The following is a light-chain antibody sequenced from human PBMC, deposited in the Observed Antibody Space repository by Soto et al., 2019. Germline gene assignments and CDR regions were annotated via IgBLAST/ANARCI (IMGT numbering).Light chain of an antibody. J-gene: IGKJ2*01. CDR3: QQYGDISRYT. CDR2: RAS. CDR1: QSVGNNQ. V-gene: IGKV3-20*01. Sequence: EIVLTQSPGTLSLSPGERATLSCRASQSVGNNQVAWYQHKSGQAPGLLIYRASSRATGVPDRFSGSGSGTDFTLTISRLEPEDFAVYYCQQYGDISRYTFGQGTKLEIK.